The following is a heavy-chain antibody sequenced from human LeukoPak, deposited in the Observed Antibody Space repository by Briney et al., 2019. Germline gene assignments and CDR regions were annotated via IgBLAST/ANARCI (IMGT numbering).Heavy chain of an antibody. D-gene: IGHD6-25*01. CDR1: GGPINSGGYY. CDR3: ARSLSTIAAVTAY. Sequence: PSETLSLTCTVSGGPINSGGYYWNWIRQHPGKGLEWIGYIYYSGSTYYSPSLKSRVTISVDTSKNQFSLRLTSVTAADTAVYYCARSLSTIAAVTAYWGQGTLVTVSS. V-gene: IGHV4-31*03. J-gene: IGHJ4*02. CDR2: IYYSGST.